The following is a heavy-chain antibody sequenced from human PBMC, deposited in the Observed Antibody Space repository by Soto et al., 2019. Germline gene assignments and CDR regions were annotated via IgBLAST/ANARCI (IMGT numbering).Heavy chain of an antibody. Sequence: GGSLRLSCAASGFTFDDYAMHWVRQAPGKGLEWVSGISWNSGSIGYADSVKGRFTISRDNAKNSLYLQMNSLRAEDTALYYCAKDIRDFWSGYLEHYFDYWGQGTLVTVSS. CDR1: GFTFDDYA. CDR2: ISWNSGSI. D-gene: IGHD3-3*01. J-gene: IGHJ4*02. V-gene: IGHV3-9*01. CDR3: AKDIRDFWSGYLEHYFDY.